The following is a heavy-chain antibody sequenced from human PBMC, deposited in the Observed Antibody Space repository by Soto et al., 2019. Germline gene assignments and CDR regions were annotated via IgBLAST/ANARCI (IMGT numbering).Heavy chain of an antibody. CDR2: IYWDDDD. D-gene: IGHD3-16*01. Sequence: QITLKESGPTLVKPTQTLTLTCTFSGFSLNTSGVGVGWFRQPPGKALEWLALIYWDDDDRYSPSLKSRLTITKDTSKNQVVLTMTNMDPVGTATYYCAHQGESLNYWGQGTLVTVSS. CDR1: GFSLNTSGVG. J-gene: IGHJ4*02. V-gene: IGHV2-5*02. CDR3: AHQGESLNY.